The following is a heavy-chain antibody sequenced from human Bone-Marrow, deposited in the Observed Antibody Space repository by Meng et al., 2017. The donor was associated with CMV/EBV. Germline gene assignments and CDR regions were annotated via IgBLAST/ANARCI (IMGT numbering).Heavy chain of an antibody. Sequence: GGSLRLSCAAFGFTFSSYRMNWVRQAPGKGLEWVSYISSTSDYIGYADSVKGRFTISRDNARNSLLLQMNSLRVEDTAVYYCAGDIRGSDYYYGMDVWGQGTTVTVSS. J-gene: IGHJ6*02. D-gene: IGHD3-10*01. V-gene: IGHV3-21*01. CDR1: GFTFSSYR. CDR3: AGDIRGSDYYYGMDV. CDR2: ISSTSDYI.